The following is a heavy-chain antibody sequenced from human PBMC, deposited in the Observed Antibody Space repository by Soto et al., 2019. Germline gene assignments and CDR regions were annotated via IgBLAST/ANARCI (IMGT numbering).Heavy chain of an antibody. Sequence: QVQLVQSGAEVKKPGASVKVSCKASGYNFTTNAMHWVRQAPGQRLEWMGWTNAVNGNTKYSQKFQGRVTITRDTSASTAYMELSSLRSEDTAVYYCTRGMFTIDYWGQGTLVTVSS. CDR1: GYNFTTNA. D-gene: IGHD3-10*02. CDR3: TRGMFTIDY. J-gene: IGHJ4*02. V-gene: IGHV1-3*01. CDR2: TNAVNGNT.